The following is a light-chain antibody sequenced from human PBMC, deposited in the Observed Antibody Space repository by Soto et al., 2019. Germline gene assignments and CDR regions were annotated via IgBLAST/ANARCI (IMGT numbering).Light chain of an antibody. CDR2: SAS. CDR1: QGISNY. CDR3: QKYNSVPWT. Sequence: DIQMTQSPSSLSASVGDRVTITCRASQGISNYLAWYQQKPGKVPKLLIYSASTLQSGVPSRFSGSGSGTDCTLTISCLQPEDVATYYCQKYNSVPWTFGQGTKVESK. V-gene: IGKV1-27*01. J-gene: IGKJ1*01.